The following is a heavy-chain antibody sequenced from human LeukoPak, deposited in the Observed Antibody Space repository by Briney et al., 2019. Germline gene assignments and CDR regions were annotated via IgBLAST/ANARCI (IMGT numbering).Heavy chain of an antibody. CDR3: AKDLGSGSLGAFDI. V-gene: IGHV3-9*01. CDR1: GFTFDDYA. CDR2: ISWNSGSI. D-gene: IGHD3-10*01. J-gene: IGHJ3*02. Sequence: PGRSLRLSCAASGFTFDDYAMHWVRQAPGKGLEWVSGISWNSGSIGYADSVKGRFTISRDNAKNSLYLQMNSLRAEDTALYYCAKDLGSGSLGAFDIWGQGTMVTVSS.